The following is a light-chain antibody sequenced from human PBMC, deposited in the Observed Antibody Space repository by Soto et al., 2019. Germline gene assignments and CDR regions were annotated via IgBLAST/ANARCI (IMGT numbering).Light chain of an antibody. CDR1: QSVSRK. Sequence: EIVMTQSPATLSVSPGERATLSCRASQSVSRKLAWYQQKPGQAPRLLIYGASTRATGIPARFSGSGSGTEFTLSISSLKSEDSAVYYCQQYNNWHTITFGHGTRLEIK. CDR2: GAS. V-gene: IGKV3D-15*01. CDR3: QQYNNWHTIT. J-gene: IGKJ5*01.